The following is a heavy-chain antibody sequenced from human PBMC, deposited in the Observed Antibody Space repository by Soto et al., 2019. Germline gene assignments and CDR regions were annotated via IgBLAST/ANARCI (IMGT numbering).Heavy chain of an antibody. CDR2: ISSSSSTI. V-gene: IGHV3-48*01. D-gene: IGHD4-17*01. J-gene: IGHJ4*02. CDR3: ARFPHGDYFDY. CDR1: GFTFSSYS. Sequence: GGSLRLSCAASGFTFSSYSMNWVRQAPGKGLEWVSYISSSSSTIHYADSVKGRFSISRDNAKNSLYLQMNSLRAEDTAVYYCARFPHGDYFDYWGQGTLVTVSS.